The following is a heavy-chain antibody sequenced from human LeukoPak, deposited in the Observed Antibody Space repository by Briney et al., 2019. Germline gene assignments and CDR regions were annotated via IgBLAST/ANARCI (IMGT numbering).Heavy chain of an antibody. CDR3: AREVGSSYYFDY. Sequence: GGSLRLSCEGSGFTFSNYWMGWVRQAPGKGLEWVSSISSSSSYIYYADSVKGRFTISRDNAKNSLYLQMNSLRAEGTAVYYCAREVGSSYYFDYWGQGTLVTVSS. CDR2: ISSSSSYI. J-gene: IGHJ4*02. V-gene: IGHV3-21*01. D-gene: IGHD2-15*01. CDR1: GFTFSNYW.